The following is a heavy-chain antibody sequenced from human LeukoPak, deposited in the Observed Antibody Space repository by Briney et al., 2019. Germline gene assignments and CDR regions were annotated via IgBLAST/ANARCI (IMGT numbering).Heavy chain of an antibody. CDR1: GESISSHY. V-gene: IGHV4-59*11. CDR2: ITNSGTT. Sequence: SETLSLTCNVSGESISSHYWSWTRQSPGKGLEWIGYITNSGTTKFDPSLKSRVTISVDTSKNQFSLKLSSVTAADTAVYYCARGMLDSSGYYGYYYYVDVWGKGTTVTVSS. J-gene: IGHJ6*03. D-gene: IGHD3-22*01. CDR3: ARGMLDSSGYYGYYYYVDV.